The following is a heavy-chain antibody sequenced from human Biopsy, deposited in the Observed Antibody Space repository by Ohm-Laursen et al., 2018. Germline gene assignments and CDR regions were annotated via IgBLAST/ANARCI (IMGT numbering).Heavy chain of an antibody. J-gene: IGHJ4*02. Sequence: SSVKVSCNASGGAFTNYAITWVRQAPGQGLEWMGGFIPVFGTTDYAPSLQGRLTFTANKFTGTAYMELSSLKSDDTAIYYCARNPSYDILTVLDSWGQGTLVTVSS. V-gene: IGHV1-69*06. CDR1: GGAFTNYA. CDR3: ARNPSYDILTVLDS. D-gene: IGHD3-9*01. CDR2: FIPVFGTT.